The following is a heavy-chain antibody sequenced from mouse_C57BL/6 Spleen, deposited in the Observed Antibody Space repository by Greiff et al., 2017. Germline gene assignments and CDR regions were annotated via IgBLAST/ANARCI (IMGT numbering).Heavy chain of an antibody. J-gene: IGHJ1*03. CDR2: INPNYGST. CDR3: ARDYYGSSYYWYFDV. V-gene: IGHV1-39*01. Sequence: EVQLQQSGAELVKPGASVKISCKASGYTFTDYKLNWVKQSNGQSLEWIGVINPNYGSTSYNQKFKGKATLTVDQSSSTAYMQLNSLTSEDSAVYYCARDYYGSSYYWYFDVWGTGTTVTVAS. CDR1: GYTFTDYK. D-gene: IGHD1-1*01.